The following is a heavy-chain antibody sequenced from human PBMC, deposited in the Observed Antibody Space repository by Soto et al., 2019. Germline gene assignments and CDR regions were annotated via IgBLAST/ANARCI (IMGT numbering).Heavy chain of an antibody. CDR2: IYYSGSV. V-gene: IGHV4-4*02. D-gene: IGHD3-10*01. CDR1: SDSISRSHW. CDR3: ASGSFVTHYYHDHMDV. Sequence: SETLSLTCAVSSDSISRSHWLTWVRQSPGKGLEWLGDIYYSGSVYYNPSLRSRISISMDKSNNQFSLNLSSVTAADTAVYYCASGSFVTHYYHDHMDVWGRGTLVTVSS. J-gene: IGHJ4*02.